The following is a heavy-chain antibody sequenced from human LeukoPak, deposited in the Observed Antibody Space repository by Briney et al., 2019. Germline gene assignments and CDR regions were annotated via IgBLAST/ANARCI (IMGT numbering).Heavy chain of an antibody. CDR1: AFTLRTYT. Sequence: SLTPSSAPSAFTLRTYTMHWVRQPPGKWLEWVASISYDGYYKYYAESVKGPLIISRDNSKNTLYLQINRLRADDTAVYYCASAGAVTDSFVHWGEGTLVIVSS. CDR2: ISYDGYYK. D-gene: IGHD4-23*01. J-gene: IGHJ5*02. CDR3: ASAGAVTDSFVH. V-gene: IGHV3-30-3*01.